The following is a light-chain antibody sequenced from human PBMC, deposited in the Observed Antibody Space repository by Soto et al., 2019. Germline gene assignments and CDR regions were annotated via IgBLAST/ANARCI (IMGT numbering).Light chain of an antibody. CDR1: QTVPKSY. J-gene: IGKJ5*01. V-gene: IGKV3-20*01. CDR3: HQYAWSPLT. Sequence: IVLTQSPGTLSLSPGDRATLSCRASQTVPKSYLAWYQQRPGQAPRLLIYDASNRATGIPDRFSGSESGTDFTLTISHLEPEDFAVYYCHQYAWSPLTFGQGTRLEIK. CDR2: DAS.